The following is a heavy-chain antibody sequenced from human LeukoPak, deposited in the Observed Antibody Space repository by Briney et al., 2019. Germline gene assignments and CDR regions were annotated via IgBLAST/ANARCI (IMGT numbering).Heavy chain of an antibody. D-gene: IGHD4/OR15-4a*01. CDR1: VYTFTGYY. CDR2: INPNSGGT. J-gene: IGHJ3*02. V-gene: IGHV1-2*02. Sequence: ASVTVSCKASVYTFTGYYMHWVRQAPGQGLERIGWINPNSGGTNYAQKFQGRVTMTRDTSISTAYMELSRLRSDDTAVYYCARDDYARPAFDIWGQGTMVTVSS. CDR3: ARDDYARPAFDI.